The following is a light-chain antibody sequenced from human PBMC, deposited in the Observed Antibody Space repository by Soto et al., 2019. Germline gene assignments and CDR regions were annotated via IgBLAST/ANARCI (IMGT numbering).Light chain of an antibody. CDR3: QVWDSSIV. J-gene: IGLJ2*01. V-gene: IGLV3-9*01. CDR1: NIGSKN. CDR2: RDS. Sequence: SYELTQPLSVSVALGQTARITCGGNNIGSKNVHWYQQKPGQAPVLVIYRDSNRPSGIPERFSGSNSGNTATLTXSRAQAXXXXXYXXQVWDSSIVFGGGTKLTVL.